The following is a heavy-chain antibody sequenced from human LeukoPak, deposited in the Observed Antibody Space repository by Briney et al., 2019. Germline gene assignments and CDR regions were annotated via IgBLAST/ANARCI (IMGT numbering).Heavy chain of an antibody. Sequence: SVKVSCKASGGTFSSYAISWVRQAPGQGLEWMGRIIPIFGIANYAQKFQGRVTITADKSTSTAYMELSSLRSEDTAVYYCARLETVDTAMVTSQGYYYYGMDVWGKGTTVTVSS. V-gene: IGHV1-69*04. D-gene: IGHD5-18*01. CDR3: ARLETVDTAMVTSQGYYYYGMDV. CDR2: IIPIFGIA. CDR1: GGTFSSYA. J-gene: IGHJ6*04.